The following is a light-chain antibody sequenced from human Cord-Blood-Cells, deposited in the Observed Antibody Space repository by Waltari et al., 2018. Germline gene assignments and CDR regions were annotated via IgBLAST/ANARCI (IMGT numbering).Light chain of an antibody. CDR1: SSDVGGYNY. J-gene: IGLJ3*02. CDR3: CSYAGSEV. Sequence: QSALTQPRPVSGSPGQSVPISCTGTSSDVGGYNYVSWYHQHPGKAPKRMIYDVSKRPSGVPDRFSGSKSGNTASLTISGLQAEDEADYYCCSYAGSEVFGGGTKLTVL. CDR2: DVS. V-gene: IGLV2-11*01.